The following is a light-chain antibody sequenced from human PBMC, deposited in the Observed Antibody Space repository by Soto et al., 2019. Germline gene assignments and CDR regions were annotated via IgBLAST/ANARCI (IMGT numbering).Light chain of an antibody. CDR3: QQRNNWPLT. CDR1: QSVRSN. Sequence: EIVMSQSPATLSVSPGQRATLSCRASQSVRSNLAWYQQKPGQAPRLLMYAVFIRATGIPARFSGSGSGTDFTLTISSLEPEDFAVYYCQQRNNWPLTFGGGTKVDIK. V-gene: IGKV3-11*01. J-gene: IGKJ4*02. CDR2: AVF.